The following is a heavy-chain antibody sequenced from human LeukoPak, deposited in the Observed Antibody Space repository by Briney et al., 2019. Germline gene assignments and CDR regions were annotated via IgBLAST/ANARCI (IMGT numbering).Heavy chain of an antibody. CDR3: ARDTVVVTARLWYFDL. CDR1: GFTFSSYA. Sequence: QAGGSLRLSCAASGFTFSSYAMSWVRRAPGKGLEWVSAISGSGGSTYYADSVKGRFTISRDNAKNSLYLQMNSLRAEDTAVYYCARDTVVVTARLWYFDLWGRGTLVTVSS. D-gene: IGHD2-21*02. V-gene: IGHV3-23*01. CDR2: ISGSGGST. J-gene: IGHJ2*01.